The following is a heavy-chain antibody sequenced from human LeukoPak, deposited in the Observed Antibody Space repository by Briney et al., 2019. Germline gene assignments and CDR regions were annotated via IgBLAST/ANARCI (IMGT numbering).Heavy chain of an antibody. V-gene: IGHV3-73*01. J-gene: IGHJ4*02. CDR2: IRSKANSYAT. CDR1: GFTFSGSA. CDR3: TSLAYSSASGLDY. Sequence: AGGSLKLSCAASGFTFSGSAMHWVRQASGKGLEWVGRIRSKANSYATAYAASVKGRFTISRDDSKNTAYLQMNSLKTEDTAAYYCTSLAYSSASGLDYWGQGTLVTVSS. D-gene: IGHD6-6*01.